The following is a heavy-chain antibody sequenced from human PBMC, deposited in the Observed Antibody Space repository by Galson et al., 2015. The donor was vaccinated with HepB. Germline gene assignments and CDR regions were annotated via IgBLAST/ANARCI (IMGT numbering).Heavy chain of an antibody. V-gene: IGHV3-15*07. J-gene: IGHJ6*03. D-gene: IGHD3-10*01. CDR3: TTAEDGSGRHYYYYYYMDV. CDR1: GFTFSNAW. Sequence: LRLSCAASGFTFSNAWMNWVRQAPGKGLEWVGRIKSKTDGGTTDYAAPVKGRFTISRDDSKNTLYQQMNSLKTEDTAVYYCTTAEDGSGRHYYYYYYMDVWGKGTTVTVSS. CDR2: IKSKTDGGTT.